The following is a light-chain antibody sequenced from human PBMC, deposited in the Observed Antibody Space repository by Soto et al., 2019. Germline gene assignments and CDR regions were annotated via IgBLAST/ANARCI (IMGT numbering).Light chain of an antibody. CDR1: QGIGFY. CDR3: QQVNSYPPLT. V-gene: IGKV1-9*01. J-gene: IGKJ3*01. Sequence: IQLTQSPSSMSASVGDRVTSSCRASQGIGFYLAWYQQKPGNAPKLLIYAASTLQSGVPSRFSGSGSGKNFTLTISSLQPEDFATYYCQQVNSYPPLTFGPGTKVDIK. CDR2: AAS.